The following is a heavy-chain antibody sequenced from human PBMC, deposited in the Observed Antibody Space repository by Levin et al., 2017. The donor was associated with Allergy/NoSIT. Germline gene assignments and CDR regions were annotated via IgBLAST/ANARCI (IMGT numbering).Heavy chain of an antibody. J-gene: IGHJ4*02. Sequence: RSSETLSLTCAVYGGSFSGYYWSWIRQPPGKGLEWIGEINHSGSTNYNPSLKSRVTISVDTSKNQFSLKLSSVTAADTAVYYCARGYGKAHQTYWGQGTLVTVSS. CDR2: INHSGST. CDR1: GGSFSGYY. CDR3: ARGYGKAHQTY. D-gene: IGHD4-17*01. V-gene: IGHV4-34*01.